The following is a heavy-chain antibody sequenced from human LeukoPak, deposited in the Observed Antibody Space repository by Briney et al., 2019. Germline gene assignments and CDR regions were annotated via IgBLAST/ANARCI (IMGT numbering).Heavy chain of an antibody. J-gene: IGHJ5*02. CDR3: ARVGGSYFGLHH. CDR1: GFTFSSYA. V-gene: IGHV3-64*04. Sequence: GGSLRLSCSASGFTFSSYAMHWVRQAPGKGLEYVSAISSNGGSTYYADSVKGRFTISRDNAKNSLYLQMNSLRAEDTAVYYCARVGGSYFGLHHWGQGTLVAVSS. D-gene: IGHD1-26*01. CDR2: ISSNGGST.